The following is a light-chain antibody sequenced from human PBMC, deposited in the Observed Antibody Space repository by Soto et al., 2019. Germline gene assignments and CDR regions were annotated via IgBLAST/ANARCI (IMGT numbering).Light chain of an antibody. CDR3: QQYDNWPRT. CDR1: QSIRSD. V-gene: IGKV3D-15*01. J-gene: IGKJ1*01. Sequence: EIVMTQSPATLSVSPGERATLSCRASQSIRSDLAWYQQKPGQAPRLIIYGASTRANGIPARFSGSGSGTEFTLTISSLQSEDFAIYYCQQYDNWPRTFGQGTKVEIK. CDR2: GAS.